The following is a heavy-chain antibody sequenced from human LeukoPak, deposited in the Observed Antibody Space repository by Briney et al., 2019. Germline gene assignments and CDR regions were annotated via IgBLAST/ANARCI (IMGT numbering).Heavy chain of an antibody. CDR1: GGTFSSYS. CDR3: ARGPLQSYSSSWYSDY. CDR2: IVPSLGLA. Sequence: SVKVSCKASGGTFSSYSISWVRQAPGQGLEWLGRIVPSLGLANYAQNFHGRVTITADTSTTTVYMEVSRLRSEDTALYYCARGPLQSYSSSWYSDYWGQGTLVTVSS. V-gene: IGHV1-69*04. D-gene: IGHD6-13*01. J-gene: IGHJ4*02.